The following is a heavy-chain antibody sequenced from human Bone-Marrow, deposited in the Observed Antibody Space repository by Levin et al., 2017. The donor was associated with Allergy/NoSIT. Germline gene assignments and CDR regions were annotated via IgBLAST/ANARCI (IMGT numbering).Heavy chain of an antibody. CDR1: GFSFSTYG. V-gene: IGHV3-30*18. CDR3: AKTFAYASANNFYYHGIDV. Sequence: GESLKISCEASGFSFSTYGIHWVRQTPDKGLEWVAVISYHATHKHYADSVKGRFTISRDNSKNTLYLQMDSLTPADTGVYYCAKTFAYASANNFYYHGIDVWGRGTTVAVSS. D-gene: IGHD3-16*01. CDR2: ISYHATHK. J-gene: IGHJ6*02.